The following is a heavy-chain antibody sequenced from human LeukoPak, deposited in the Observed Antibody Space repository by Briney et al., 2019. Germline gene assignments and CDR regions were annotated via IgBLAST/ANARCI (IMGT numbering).Heavy chain of an antibody. V-gene: IGHV1-69*13. J-gene: IGHJ4*02. CDR3: ARDRGSSGWNEYDY. CDR2: IIPIFGTA. D-gene: IGHD6-19*01. Sequence: GASVKVYCKASGGTFSSYAISWVRQAPGQGLEWMGGIIPIFGTANYAQKFQGRVTITADESTSTAYMELSSLRSEDTAVYYCARDRGSSGWNEYDYWGQGTLVTVSS. CDR1: GGTFSSYA.